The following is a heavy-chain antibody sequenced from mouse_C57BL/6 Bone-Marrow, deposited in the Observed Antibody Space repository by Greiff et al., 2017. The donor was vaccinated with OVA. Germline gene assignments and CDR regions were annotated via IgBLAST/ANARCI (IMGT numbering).Heavy chain of an antibody. D-gene: IGHD1-1*01. CDR1: GYTFTSYW. CDR2: IYPSDSET. Sequence: QVQLQQSGAELARPGASVKLSCKASGYTFTSYWMDWVKQRPGQGLEWIGNIYPSDSETHYNQKFKDKATLTVDKSSSTAYMQLSSLTSEDSAVYYCATPDYYGSPWFAYWGQGTLVTVSA. CDR3: ATPDYYGSPWFAY. J-gene: IGHJ3*01. V-gene: IGHV1-61*01.